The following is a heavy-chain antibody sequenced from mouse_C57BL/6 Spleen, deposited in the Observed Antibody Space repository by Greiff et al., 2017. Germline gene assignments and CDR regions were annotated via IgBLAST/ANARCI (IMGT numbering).Heavy chain of an antibody. CDR1: GYSITSGYY. J-gene: IGHJ1*03. V-gene: IGHV3-6*01. CDR3: ARGNYGYFDV. CDR2: ISYDGSN. Sequence: EVQLMESGPGLVKPSQSLSLTCSVTGYSITSGYYWNWIRQFPGNKLEWMGYISYDGSNNYNPSLKNRISITRDTSKNQFFLKLNSVTTEDTATYYCARGNYGYFDVWGTGTTVTVSS.